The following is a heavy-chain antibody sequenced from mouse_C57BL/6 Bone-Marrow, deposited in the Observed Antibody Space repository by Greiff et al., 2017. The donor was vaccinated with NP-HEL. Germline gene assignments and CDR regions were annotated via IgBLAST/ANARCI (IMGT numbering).Heavy chain of an antibody. Sequence: ESGPGLVKPSQSLSLPCSVTGYSITSGYYWNWIRQFPGNKLEWMGYISYDGSNNYNPSLKNRISITRDTSKNQFFLKLNSVTTEDTATYYCARVSTTVVATSFDYWGQGTTLTVSS. CDR2: ISYDGSN. D-gene: IGHD1-1*01. J-gene: IGHJ2*01. CDR1: GYSITSGYY. V-gene: IGHV3-6*01. CDR3: ARVSTTVVATSFDY.